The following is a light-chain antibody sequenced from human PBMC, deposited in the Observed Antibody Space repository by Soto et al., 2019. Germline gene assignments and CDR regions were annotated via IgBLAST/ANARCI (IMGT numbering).Light chain of an antibody. CDR1: QGITSY. V-gene: IGKV1-9*01. Sequence: IPLTQSPSYLSASVGDRVTITCRASQGITSYLAWYQQRPGKAPRLLIYSASTLQSGVPSRFSGSGYGTDFSLTISNLQPEDFATYYCQQLYSHPLTFGGGTKVEIK. J-gene: IGKJ4*01. CDR2: SAS. CDR3: QQLYSHPLT.